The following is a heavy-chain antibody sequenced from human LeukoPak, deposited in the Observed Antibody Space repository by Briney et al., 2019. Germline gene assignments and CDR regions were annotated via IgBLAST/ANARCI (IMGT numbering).Heavy chain of an antibody. CDR1: GSTFRSYW. J-gene: IGHJ6*02. CDR2: IKEDGSEK. D-gene: IGHD5-18*01. Sequence: PGGSLRLSCAASGSTFRSYWMSWVRQAPGKGLEWVANIKEDGSEKYYVDSVKGRFTISRDNANNSLYLQMNSLRADDTAVYYCARGGYSYTWPPSYYYGMDVWGQGTTVTASS. V-gene: IGHV3-7*05. CDR3: ARGGYSYTWPPSYYYGMDV.